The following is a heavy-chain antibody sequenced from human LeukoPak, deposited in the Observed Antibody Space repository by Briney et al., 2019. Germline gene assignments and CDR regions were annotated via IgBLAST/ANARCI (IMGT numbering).Heavy chain of an antibody. Sequence: GGSLRLPCAASGFTFSSYSMNWVRQAPGKGLEWVSSISSSSSYIYYADSVKGRFTISRDNAKNSLYLQMNSLRAEDTAVYYCAKDLRWILFDYWGQGTLVTVSS. D-gene: IGHD4-23*01. CDR3: AKDLRWILFDY. CDR2: ISSSSSYI. J-gene: IGHJ4*02. CDR1: GFTFSSYS. V-gene: IGHV3-21*04.